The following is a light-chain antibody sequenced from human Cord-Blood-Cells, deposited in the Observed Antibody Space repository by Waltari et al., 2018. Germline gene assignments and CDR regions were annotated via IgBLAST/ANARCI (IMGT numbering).Light chain of an antibody. Sequence: QSALTQPASVSGSPGQSITISCTGTSSDVGSYNLVSWYQQHPGKAPKLMIYEGSKRPSGVSNLFSGSKSCNTASLTISGLQAEDEADYYCCSYAGSSTWVFGGGTKLTVL. CDR2: EGS. CDR3: CSYAGSSTWV. J-gene: IGLJ3*02. V-gene: IGLV2-23*01. CDR1: SSDVGSYNL.